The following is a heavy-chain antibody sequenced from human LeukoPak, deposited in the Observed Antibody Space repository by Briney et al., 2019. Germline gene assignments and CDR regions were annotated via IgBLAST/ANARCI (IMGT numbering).Heavy chain of an antibody. V-gene: IGHV1-69*02. CDR3: ARGLLSGSLDFDY. CDR1: GGTFSSYT. CDR2: IIPILGIA. J-gene: IGHJ4*02. Sequence: SVKVSCKASGGTFSSYTISWVRQAPGQGLEWMGRIIPILGIANYAQKFQGRVTITADKSTSTAYMELSSLRSEDTAVYYCARGLLSGSLDFDYWGQGTLDTVSS. D-gene: IGHD1-26*01.